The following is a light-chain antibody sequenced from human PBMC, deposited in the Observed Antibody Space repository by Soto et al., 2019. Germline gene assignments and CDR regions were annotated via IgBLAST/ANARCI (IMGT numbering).Light chain of an antibody. CDR2: EVT. CDR1: RDDIGAYDY. J-gene: IGLJ2*01. CDR3: NSYTNSSAVV. V-gene: IGLV2-14*01. Sequence: QSVLTQPASVSGSPGQSITISCAGTRDDIGAYDYVSWYQQHPGNAPKLLVYEVTNRPSGVSDRFSGSKSGNTASLTISGLQAQKEADYYCNSYTNSSAVVFGGGTKVTVL.